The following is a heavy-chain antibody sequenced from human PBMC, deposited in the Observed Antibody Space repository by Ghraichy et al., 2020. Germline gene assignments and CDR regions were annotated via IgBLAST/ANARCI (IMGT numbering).Heavy chain of an antibody. J-gene: IGHJ4*02. CDR1: GFTFSDYW. CDR2: IKHDGSAK. CDR3: ARAYSGSYSDY. V-gene: IGHV3-7*03. Sequence: GGSLRLSCAASGFTFSDYWLTWVRQAPGKGLEWVANIKHDGSAKSYVDSVKGRFTISRDNAKNSLYLQMNSLRTEDTAVYYCARAYSGSYSDYWGQGTLVTVSS. D-gene: IGHD1-26*01.